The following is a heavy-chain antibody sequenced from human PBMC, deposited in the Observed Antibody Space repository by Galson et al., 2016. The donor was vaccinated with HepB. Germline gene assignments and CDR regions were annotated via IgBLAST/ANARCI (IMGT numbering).Heavy chain of an antibody. Sequence: SETLSLTCSVSGGSITSSTYFWAWIRQPPGKGLERFGSINHLGSAYYNRSLKSRVTISLDTSKNQFSLNLSSGTASDTAGYYCATELFRLNYFDYWGQGTLSTVSS. CDR1: GGSITSSTYF. CDR2: INHLGSA. D-gene: IGHD3-10*01. CDR3: ATELFRLNYFDY. J-gene: IGHJ4*02. V-gene: IGHV4-39*01.